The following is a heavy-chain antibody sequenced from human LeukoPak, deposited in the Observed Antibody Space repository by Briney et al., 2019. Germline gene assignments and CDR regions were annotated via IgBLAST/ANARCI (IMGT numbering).Heavy chain of an antibody. CDR2: IKDDGSGK. CDR1: GFTFDDYG. CDR3: ARVGYSSSWSPSDY. J-gene: IGHJ4*02. Sequence: GGSLRLSCAASGFTFDDYGINWVRQAPGKGLEWVANIKDDGSGKYYVDSLKGRFTISRDNAKNSLYLQMNSLRAEDTAVYYCARVGYSSSWSPSDYWGQGALVTVSS. V-gene: IGHV3-7*01. D-gene: IGHD6-13*01.